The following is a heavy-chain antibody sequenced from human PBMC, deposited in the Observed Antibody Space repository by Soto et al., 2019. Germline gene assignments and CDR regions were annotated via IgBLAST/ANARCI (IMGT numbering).Heavy chain of an antibody. CDR1: GFTFSNAW. D-gene: IGHD2-15*01. V-gene: IGHV3-15*07. Sequence: EVPLVESGGGLVKPGGSLRLSCAASGFTFSNAWMNCVRQAPGKGLEWVGRIKSKTDGGTTDYAAPVKGRFTISRDDSKNTLYLQMNSLKTEDTAVYYCTTIVVVAATWDYWGQGTLVTVSS. J-gene: IGHJ4*02. CDR2: IKSKTDGGTT. CDR3: TTIVVVAATWDY.